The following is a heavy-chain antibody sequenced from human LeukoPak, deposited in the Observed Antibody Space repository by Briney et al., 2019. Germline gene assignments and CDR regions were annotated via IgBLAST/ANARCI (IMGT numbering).Heavy chain of an antibody. J-gene: IGHJ6*03. CDR3: ARDLARESYFYYMDV. CDR2: IHHSGRT. V-gene: IGHV4-38-2*02. CDR1: SYSMSSGNY. Sequence: SETLSLTCAVSSYSMSSGNYWGWIRQPPGKGLEWIGSIHHSGRTYYNPSLKSRVTISVDTSKDQFSLKLSAVPAADTAVYYCARDLARESYFYYMDVWGKGTTVTVSS.